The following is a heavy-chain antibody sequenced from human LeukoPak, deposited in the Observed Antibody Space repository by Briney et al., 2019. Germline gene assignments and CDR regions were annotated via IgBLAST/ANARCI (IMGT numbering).Heavy chain of an antibody. Sequence: ASVKVSCKASGYTFTSYDINWVRHATGQGLEWMGWMNPNSGNTGYAQKFQGRVTMTRNTAISTAYMELSSLRSEDTAVYYCARGTRKLGYCTNGVCKRRYYYYYMDVWGKGTTVTVSS. CDR1: GYTFTSYD. CDR2: MNPNSGNT. D-gene: IGHD2-8*01. V-gene: IGHV1-8*01. J-gene: IGHJ6*03. CDR3: ARGTRKLGYCTNGVCKRRYYYYYMDV.